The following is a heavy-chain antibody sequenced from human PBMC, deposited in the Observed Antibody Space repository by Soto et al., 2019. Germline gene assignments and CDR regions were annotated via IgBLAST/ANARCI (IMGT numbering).Heavy chain of an antibody. V-gene: IGHV1-69*12. CDR1: GGTFSSYA. Sequence: QVQLVQSGAEVKKPRSSVQVSCKASGGTFSSYAISWVRQAPGQGLEWMGGIIPIFGTANYAQKFQGRVTITADESTSKAYMELSSLRSEDTAVYYCAIKVIAAAGIGYFDYWGQGTLVTGSS. CDR2: IIPIFGTA. CDR3: AIKVIAAAGIGYFDY. D-gene: IGHD6-13*01. J-gene: IGHJ4*02.